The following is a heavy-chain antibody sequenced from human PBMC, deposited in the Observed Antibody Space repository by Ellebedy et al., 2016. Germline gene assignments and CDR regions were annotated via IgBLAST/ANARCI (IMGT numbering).Heavy chain of an antibody. V-gene: IGHV4-31*03. CDR3: ARDNGRWELLL. CDR2: IYYSGST. Sequence: SETLSLTCTVSGGSISSGGYYWSWICQHPGKGLEWIGYIYYSGSTYYNPSLKSRVTISIDTSKNQFSLKLSSVTAADTAVYYCARDNGRWELLLWGHGTLVTVSS. D-gene: IGHD1-26*01. CDR1: GGSISSGGYY. J-gene: IGHJ4*01.